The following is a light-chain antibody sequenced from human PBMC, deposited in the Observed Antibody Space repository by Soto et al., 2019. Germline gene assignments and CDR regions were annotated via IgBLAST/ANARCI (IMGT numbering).Light chain of an antibody. CDR2: DVN. CDR3: TSYASGSSHVV. CDR1: SSDIEGYDD. Sequence: QSALTQPASVSGSPGQSIILSCTGTSSDIEGYDDVSWYQRHPGKAPKQIIYDVNNRPSGVSNRFSGSTSGITASLTSSGLEAEDGADYYCTSYASGSSHVVFGGGTMLAV. J-gene: IGLJ2*01. V-gene: IGLV2-14*01.